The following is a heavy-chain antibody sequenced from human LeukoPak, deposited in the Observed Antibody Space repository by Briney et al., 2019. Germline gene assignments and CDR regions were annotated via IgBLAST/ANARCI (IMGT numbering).Heavy chain of an antibody. CDR3: ARGFYSSSSLGY. Sequence: PGGSLRLSCAASGFTFSSYSMNWVRQAPGKGLEWVSSISSSSYIYYADSVKGRFTISRDNAKNSLYLQMNSLRAEDTAVYYCARGFYSSSSLGYWGQGTLVTVSS. CDR2: ISSSSYI. J-gene: IGHJ4*02. CDR1: GFTFSSYS. V-gene: IGHV3-21*01. D-gene: IGHD6-6*01.